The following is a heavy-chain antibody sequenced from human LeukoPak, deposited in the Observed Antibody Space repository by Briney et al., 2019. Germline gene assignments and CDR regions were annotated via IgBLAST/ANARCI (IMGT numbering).Heavy chain of an antibody. J-gene: IGHJ3*02. V-gene: IGHV3-7*01. CDR3: ASDPPWANDAFDI. Sequence: GGSLRLSCAASGFIFSNYWMSWVRQAPGKGPEWVANIKQDGSERYYVDSVKGRFTISRDNAKNSLYLQMNSLRAEDTAVYYCASDPPWANDAFDIWGQGTMVTVSS. D-gene: IGHD7-27*01. CDR2: IKQDGSER. CDR1: GFIFSNYW.